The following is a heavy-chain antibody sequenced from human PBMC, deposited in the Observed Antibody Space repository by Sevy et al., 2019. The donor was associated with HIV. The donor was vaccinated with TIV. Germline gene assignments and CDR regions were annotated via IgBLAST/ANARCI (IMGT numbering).Heavy chain of an antibody. D-gene: IGHD3-9*01. Sequence: GGSLRLSCAASGFTFSSYAMSWVRQAPGKGLEWVSDISGSGGSTYYADSVKGRFTISRDNSKNTLYLQMNSLRAEDTAVYYCAKDLTNYDILTGPSSWVDAFDIWGQGTMVTVSS. V-gene: IGHV3-23*01. CDR1: GFTFSSYA. CDR3: AKDLTNYDILTGPSSWVDAFDI. CDR2: ISGSGGST. J-gene: IGHJ3*02.